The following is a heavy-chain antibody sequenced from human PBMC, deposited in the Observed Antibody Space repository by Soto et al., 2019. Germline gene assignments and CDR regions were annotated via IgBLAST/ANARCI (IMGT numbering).Heavy chain of an antibody. D-gene: IGHD2-21*02. Sequence: QVQLVQSGAEVKKPGASVKVSCKASGYTFSSYGISWVRQAPGQGLEWMGWISAYNGNTNYAQKLQGRVTMTTDTSTSTAYMELRSLRSDGTAVYYCASSYCGGDCSVLYYCYGMDVWGQGTTVTVSS. CDR1: GYTFSSYG. V-gene: IGHV1-18*01. CDR3: ASSYCGGDCSVLYYCYGMDV. J-gene: IGHJ6*02. CDR2: ISAYNGNT.